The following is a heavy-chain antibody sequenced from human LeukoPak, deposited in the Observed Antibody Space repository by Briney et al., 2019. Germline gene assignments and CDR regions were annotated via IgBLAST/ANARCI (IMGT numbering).Heavy chain of an antibody. V-gene: IGHV4-59*12. Sequence: SETLSLTCTVSGGSISSYYWSWIRQPPGKGLEWIGYIYYSGSTNYNPSLKSRVTISVDKSKNQFSLKLSSVTAADTAVYYCARSLGIVVVILHDAFDIWGQGTMVTVSS. D-gene: IGHD3-22*01. CDR2: IYYSGST. CDR1: GGSISSYY. J-gene: IGHJ3*02. CDR3: ARSLGIVVVILHDAFDI.